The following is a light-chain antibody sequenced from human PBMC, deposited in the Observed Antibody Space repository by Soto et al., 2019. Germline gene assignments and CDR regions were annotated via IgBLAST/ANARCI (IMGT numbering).Light chain of an antibody. CDR2: KAS. Sequence: DIQMTQSPSTLSASVGDRVTITCRASQSISSWLAWYQQKPGKAPKLLIYKASSLESGVPARFSGRGSGTEFTLPVRSLQREDFATYYRQPYNSIYTCDQGTKLEIK. CDR1: QSISSW. J-gene: IGKJ2*01. V-gene: IGKV1-5*03. CDR3: QPYNSIYT.